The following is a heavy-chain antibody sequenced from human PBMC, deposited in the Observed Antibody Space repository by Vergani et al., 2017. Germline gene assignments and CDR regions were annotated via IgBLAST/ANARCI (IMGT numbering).Heavy chain of an antibody. CDR2: IYPGDSDT. CDR3: ARGVVVVPVAPAEYFQH. V-gene: IGHV5-51*03. CDR1: GYSFTSYW. D-gene: IGHD2-2*01. Sequence: EVQLVQSGAEVKKPGESLKISCKGSGYSFTSYWIGWVRQMPGKGLEWMGIIYPGDSDTRYSPSFQGQVTISADKSISTAYLQGSSLKASDTAIYYCARGVVVVPVAPAEYFQHWGQGTLVTVSS. J-gene: IGHJ1*01.